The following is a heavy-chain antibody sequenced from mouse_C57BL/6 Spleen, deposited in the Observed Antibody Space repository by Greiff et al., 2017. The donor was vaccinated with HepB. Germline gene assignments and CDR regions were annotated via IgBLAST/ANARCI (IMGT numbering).Heavy chain of an antibody. Sequence: VQVVESGAELVRPGASVKLSCKASGYTFTDYYINWVKQRPGQGLEWIARIYPGSGNTYYNEKFKGKATLTAEKSSSTAYMQLSSLTSEDSAVYFCARRSDYDAMDYWGQGTSVTVSS. J-gene: IGHJ4*01. CDR1: GYTFTDYY. V-gene: IGHV1-76*01. CDR3: ARRSDYDAMDY. CDR2: IYPGSGNT.